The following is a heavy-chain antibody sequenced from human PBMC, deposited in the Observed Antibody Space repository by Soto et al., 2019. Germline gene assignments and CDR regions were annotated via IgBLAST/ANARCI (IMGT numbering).Heavy chain of an antibody. V-gene: IGHV4-30-2*01. CDR1: GGSISSGGYS. CDR2: IYHSGTT. J-gene: IGHJ5*02. Sequence: SETLSLTCSVAGGSISSGGYSWSWIRQPPGKGLEWIGYIYHSGTTYFNPSLKSRVTISVDTSKNQFSLKLSSVTAADTAVYYCARDGTEGGYYYDSSGYFGFDPWGQGTLVTVSS. CDR3: ARDGTEGGYYYDSSGYFGFDP. D-gene: IGHD3-22*01.